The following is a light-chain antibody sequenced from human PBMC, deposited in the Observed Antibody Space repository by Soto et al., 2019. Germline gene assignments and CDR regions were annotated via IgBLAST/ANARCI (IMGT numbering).Light chain of an antibody. CDR2: DVS. J-gene: IGKJ1*01. V-gene: IGKV1-5*01. CDR3: QQYNSYPWT. Sequence: DIQMTQSPSTLSASVGDRVTITCRASQSISGWLAWYQQKPGKAPKLLIYDVSSLESGVPSRFSGSGSGTEFTLAISSLQPDDFANYYCQQYNSYPWTFGQGTTVDIK. CDR1: QSISGW.